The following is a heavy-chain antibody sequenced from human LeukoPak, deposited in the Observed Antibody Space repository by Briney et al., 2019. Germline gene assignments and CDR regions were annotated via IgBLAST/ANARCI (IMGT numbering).Heavy chain of an antibody. CDR1: GFTFSSYG. J-gene: IGHJ4*02. V-gene: IGHV3-33*01. CDR2: IWYDGSNK. Sequence: GRSLRLSCAASGFTFSSYGMHWVRQAPGKGLEWVAVIWYDGSNKYYADSVKGRFTISSDNSKNTLYLQMNSLRAEDTAVYYCARDGSGSFDYWGQGTLVTVSP. CDR3: ARDGSGSFDY. D-gene: IGHD3-10*01.